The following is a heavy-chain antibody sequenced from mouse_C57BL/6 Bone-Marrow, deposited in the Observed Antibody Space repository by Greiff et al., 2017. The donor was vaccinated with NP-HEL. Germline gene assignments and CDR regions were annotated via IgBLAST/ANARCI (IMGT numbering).Heavy chain of an antibody. J-gene: IGHJ1*03. Sequence: EVQRVESGGGLVKPGGSLKLSCAASGFTFSSYAMSWVRQTPEKRLEWVATISDGGSYTYYPDNVKGRFTISRDNTKNNLYLQMSHLKSEDTAMYYCAIDGRSSTISVWGTGTTLTVSS. CDR1: GFTFSSYA. CDR3: AIDGRSSTISV. V-gene: IGHV5-4*01. D-gene: IGHD2-1*01. CDR2: ISDGGSYT.